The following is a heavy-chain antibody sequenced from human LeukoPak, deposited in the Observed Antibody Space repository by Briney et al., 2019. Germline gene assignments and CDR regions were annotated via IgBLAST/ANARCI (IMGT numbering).Heavy chain of an antibody. CDR2: IKPNSGDT. J-gene: IGHJ4*02. V-gene: IGHV1-2*02. D-gene: IGHD3-22*01. CDR3: ARALDYYDSSGYYTTKY. Sequence: ASVKVSCKASGYSFADYYMHWVRQAPGQGLEWMGWIKPNSGDTRSAQKFQGRVIMTRDTSTGTAYMELSRLRSDDTAVYYCARALDYYDSSGYYTTKYWGQGTLVTVSS. CDR1: GYSFADYY.